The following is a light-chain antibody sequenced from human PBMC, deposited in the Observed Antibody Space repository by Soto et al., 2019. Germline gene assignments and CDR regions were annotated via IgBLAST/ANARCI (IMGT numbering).Light chain of an antibody. CDR3: QQRSNWPPLT. V-gene: IGKV3-11*01. CDR1: QSVSSY. CDR2: DAF. J-gene: IGKJ4*01. Sequence: EIVLTQSPATLSLSPGERATLSCRASQSVSSYLAWYQQKPGQAPRLLIYDAFKRATGIPARFSGSGSGTDFPLTISSLEPEDFATYYWQQRSNWPPLTFGGGTKVEIK.